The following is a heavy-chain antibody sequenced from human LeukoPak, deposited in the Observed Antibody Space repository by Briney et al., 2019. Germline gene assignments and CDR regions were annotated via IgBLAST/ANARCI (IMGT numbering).Heavy chain of an antibody. Sequence: ASVNVSCKASVYTFTSYDINWVRQATGQGLEWMGWMTPNSGYTGYAQKFQGRVTITRNTSITTAYMELSSLRFEDTAVYYCARGRDGYIFGYVDLWGRGTLVTVSS. CDR3: ARGRDGYIFGYVDL. V-gene: IGHV1-8*03. D-gene: IGHD5-24*01. J-gene: IGHJ2*01. CDR2: MTPNSGYT. CDR1: VYTFTSYD.